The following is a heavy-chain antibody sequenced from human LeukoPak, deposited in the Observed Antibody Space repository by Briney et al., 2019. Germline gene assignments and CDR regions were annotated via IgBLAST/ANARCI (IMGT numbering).Heavy chain of an antibody. J-gene: IGHJ4*02. D-gene: IGHD3-16*01. V-gene: IGHV3-64*01. Sequence: GGSLRLSCAASGFTFSSYAMHWVRQAPGKGLEYVSAISSNGGSTYYANSVKGRFTISRDNSKNTLYLQMGSLRAEDMAVYYYARGGMITFTELDYWGQGTLVTVSS. CDR3: ARGGMITFTELDY. CDR2: ISSNGGST. CDR1: GFTFSSYA.